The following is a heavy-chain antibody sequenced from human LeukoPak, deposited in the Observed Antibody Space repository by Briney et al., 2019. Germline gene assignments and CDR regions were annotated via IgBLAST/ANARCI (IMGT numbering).Heavy chain of an antibody. CDR2: IYPGDSDT. Sequence: GESLKISCKGSGYIFSNYWIGWVRQMPGKGLEWMGIIYPGDSDTRYSPSFQGQVTISADKSISTAYLQWSSLKASDTAMYYCARPDSVAGTRAFDIWGQGTMVTVSS. CDR3: ARPDSVAGTRAFDI. D-gene: IGHD6-19*01. CDR1: GYIFSNYW. J-gene: IGHJ3*02. V-gene: IGHV5-51*01.